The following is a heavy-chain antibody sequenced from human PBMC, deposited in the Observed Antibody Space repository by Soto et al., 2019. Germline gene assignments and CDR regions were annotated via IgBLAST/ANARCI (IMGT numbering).Heavy chain of an antibody. CDR1: GFPFGSHA. J-gene: IGHJ4*02. D-gene: IGHD1-7*01. CDR3: AKDRRAGGNYGFYSDF. Sequence: PGGSLRLSCAASGFPFGSHAMSWVRQAPGKGLEWVSLVSGNGGTTNYADSVKGRFTISRDNSKNTLYLQMTSLRADDTAVYYCAKDRRAGGNYGFYSDFWGQGALVTVSS. V-gene: IGHV3-23*01. CDR2: VSGNGGTT.